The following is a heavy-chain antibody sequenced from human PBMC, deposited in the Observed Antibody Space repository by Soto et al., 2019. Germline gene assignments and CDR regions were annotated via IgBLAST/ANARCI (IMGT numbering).Heavy chain of an antibody. D-gene: IGHD5-12*01. CDR1: GFTFSSYW. Sequence: PGGSLRLSCAASGFTFSSYWMSWVRQAPGKGLEWVANIKQDGSEKYYVDSVKGRFTISRDNAKNSLYLQMNSLRAEDTAVYYCARDRSTNISDYYYYYMDVWGKGTTVTVSS. J-gene: IGHJ6*03. CDR3: ARDRSTNISDYYYYYMDV. V-gene: IGHV3-7*01. CDR2: IKQDGSEK.